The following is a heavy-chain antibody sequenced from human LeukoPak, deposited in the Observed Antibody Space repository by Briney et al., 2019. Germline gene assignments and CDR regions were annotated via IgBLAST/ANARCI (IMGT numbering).Heavy chain of an antibody. V-gene: IGHV3-7*05. Sequence: PGGSLRLSCAASGFSFSSYWMSWVRQAPGEGLEWVANIKPDGSEKDYVDSVKGRFTISRDNSKNTLYLQMNSLRAEDTAVYYCAKVGTEMASFYYFDYWGQGTLVTVSS. J-gene: IGHJ4*02. D-gene: IGHD5-24*01. CDR2: IKPDGSEK. CDR1: GFSFSSYW. CDR3: AKVGTEMASFYYFDY.